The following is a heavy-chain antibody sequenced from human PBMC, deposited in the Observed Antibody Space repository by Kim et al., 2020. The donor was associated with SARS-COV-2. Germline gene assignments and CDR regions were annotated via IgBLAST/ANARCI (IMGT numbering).Heavy chain of an antibody. V-gene: IGHV4-59*01. CDR3: ARDGDYGPYFDY. D-gene: IGHD4-17*01. Sequence: NYNPSLKSRVTISVDTSKNHFSLKLSSVTAADTAVYYCARDGDYGPYFDYWGQGTLVTVSS. J-gene: IGHJ4*02.